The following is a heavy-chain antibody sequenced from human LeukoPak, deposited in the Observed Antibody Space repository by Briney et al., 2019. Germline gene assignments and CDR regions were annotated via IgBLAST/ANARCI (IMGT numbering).Heavy chain of an antibody. CDR3: ARDQVQNYYYSGMDV. V-gene: IGHV3-33*08. D-gene: IGHD2/OR15-2a*01. J-gene: IGHJ6*02. CDR2: IWYDESNK. CDR1: GFTFSDAW. Sequence: GGSLRLSCAASGFTFSDAWMTWVRQAPGKGLEWVAVIWYDESNKYYADSVKGRFTISRDNSKNTLYLQMNSLRAEDTAVYYCARDQVQNYYYSGMDVWGQGTTVTVSS.